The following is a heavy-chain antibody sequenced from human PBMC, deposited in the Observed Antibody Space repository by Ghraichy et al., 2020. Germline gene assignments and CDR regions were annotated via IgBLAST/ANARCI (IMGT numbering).Heavy chain of an antibody. D-gene: IGHD1-26*01. J-gene: IGHJ4*02. CDR1: GFTFSTYA. Sequence: LSLTCAASGFTFSTYAMNWVRQAPGKGLEWVSTIDNGGYVTYSADSVKGRFIISRDISKNTLHLQMNGLRVDDTAVYCCAKARGGTYPSYHLDYWGQGALVTVSS. V-gene: IGHV3-23*01. CDR2: IDNGGYVT. CDR3: AKARGGTYPSYHLDY.